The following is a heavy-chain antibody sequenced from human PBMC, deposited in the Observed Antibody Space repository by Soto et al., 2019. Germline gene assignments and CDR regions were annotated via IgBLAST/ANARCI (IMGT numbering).Heavy chain of an antibody. CDR3: AKGVHTTSCGKFDP. J-gene: IGHJ5*02. CDR2: ISGSGDSS. CDR1: GFTFSSYV. V-gene: IGHV3-23*01. Sequence: EVQLLESGGGLVQPGGSLRLSCAASGFTFSSYVINWVRQAPGKGLEWVSCISGSGDSSLYADSVKGRFALSRDNSKNTVFLQMNNLRAEDAAHYDCAKGVHTTSCGKFDPWGQGTLVTVSS. D-gene: IGHD2-2*01.